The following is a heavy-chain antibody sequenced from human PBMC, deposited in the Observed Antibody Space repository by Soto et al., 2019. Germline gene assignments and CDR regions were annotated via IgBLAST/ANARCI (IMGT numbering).Heavy chain of an antibody. CDR2: IYYRGNT. Sequence: SETLSLTCTVSGGSISNYYWTWVRQPPGKGLEWIGYIYYRGNTNYNPSLKSRITTSVDTSTNQFSLKLSSVSAADTAVYYCARQALYYHSTGYLDSWGQGTLVTVSS. CDR1: GGSISNYY. J-gene: IGHJ4*02. V-gene: IGHV4-59*01. D-gene: IGHD3-22*01. CDR3: ARQALYYHSTGYLDS.